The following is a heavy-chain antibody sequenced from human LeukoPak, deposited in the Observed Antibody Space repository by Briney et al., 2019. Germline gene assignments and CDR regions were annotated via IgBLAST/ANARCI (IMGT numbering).Heavy chain of an antibody. V-gene: IGHV5-51*01. J-gene: IGHJ6*03. Sequence: GESLKISCKGSGYSFTSYWIGWVRQMPGKGLEWMGIIYPGDSDTRYSPSFQGQVTISADKSISTAYLQRSSLKASDTAMYYCASNSGYDYYYYYMDVWGKGTTVTVSS. CDR1: GYSFTSYW. D-gene: IGHD5-12*01. CDR3: ASNSGYDYYYYYMDV. CDR2: IYPGDSDT.